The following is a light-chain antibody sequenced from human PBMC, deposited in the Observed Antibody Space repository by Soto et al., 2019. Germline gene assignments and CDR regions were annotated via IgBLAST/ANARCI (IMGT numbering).Light chain of an antibody. J-gene: IGLJ1*01. CDR3: SSYTSSSTYV. CDR1: SSDVGGYNY. Sequence: QSVMTQPASVSGSPGQSITISCTGTSSDVGGYNYVSWYQQLPGKAPKLMIYDVSDRPSGVSNRFSGSKSGNTASLTISGLTAEDEADYYCSSYTSSSTYVYGTGNQVTVL. CDR2: DVS. V-gene: IGLV2-14*01.